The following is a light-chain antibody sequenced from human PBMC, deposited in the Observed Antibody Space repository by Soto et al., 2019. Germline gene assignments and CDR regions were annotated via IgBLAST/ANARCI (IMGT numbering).Light chain of an antibody. CDR2: YAS. J-gene: IGKJ1*01. CDR3: QQCNNWPQWT. CDR1: QSVGTF. Sequence: EIVLTQSPATLSLSPGERATLSCRASQSVGTFFAWYHQQPGQAPRLLIYYASNRATGIPPRFSGSGSATDFTLTIISLEHEDVAVYYCQQCNNWPQWTFGQGTKVEIK. V-gene: IGKV3-11*01.